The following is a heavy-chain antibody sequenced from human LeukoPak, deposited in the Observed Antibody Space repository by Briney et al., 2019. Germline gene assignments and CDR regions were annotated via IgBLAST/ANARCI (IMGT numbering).Heavy chain of an antibody. J-gene: IGHJ4*02. V-gene: IGHV3-43D*03. CDR3: ARATSSAWYYFDY. CDR2: ISWDGGST. CDR1: GFTFADYA. Sequence: GGSLRLSCAASGFTFADYAMHWVRHAPGKGLEWVSLISWDGGSTYYADSVKGRFTISRDNSKNSLYLQMNSLRAEDTALYYCARATSSAWYYFDYWGQGTLVTVSS. D-gene: IGHD6-19*01.